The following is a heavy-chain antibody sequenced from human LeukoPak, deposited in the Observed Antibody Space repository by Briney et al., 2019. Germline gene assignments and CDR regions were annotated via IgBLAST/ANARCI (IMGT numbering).Heavy chain of an antibody. Sequence: RGSLRLSCVVSEFTFSTYSMNWVRQAPGKGLEWVSSISSSSSYIYYADSVKGRFTISRDNAKNSLYLQMNSLRAEDTAVYYCAAYSGSYPEYFQYWGQGILVTVSS. CDR2: ISSSSSYI. V-gene: IGHV3-21*01. J-gene: IGHJ1*01. D-gene: IGHD1-26*01. CDR3: AAYSGSYPEYFQY. CDR1: EFTFSTYS.